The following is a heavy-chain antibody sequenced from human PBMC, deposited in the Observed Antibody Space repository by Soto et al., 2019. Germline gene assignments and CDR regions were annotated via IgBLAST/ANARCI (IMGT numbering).Heavy chain of an antibody. Sequence: EVQLVESGGGLVQPEGSLRLSCAASGFTFSDYYMDWVRQAPGKGLEWVGRVRNKVNSYTTEYAASVKGRFTVSRDDSRNSLYLQMNSLKTGDTAMYYCSRAGILTTPYYTVYWGLGTVVTVSS. V-gene: IGHV3-72*01. CDR1: GFTFSDYY. D-gene: IGHD2-21*01. J-gene: IGHJ4*02. CDR3: SRAGILTTPYYTVY. CDR2: VRNKVNSYTT.